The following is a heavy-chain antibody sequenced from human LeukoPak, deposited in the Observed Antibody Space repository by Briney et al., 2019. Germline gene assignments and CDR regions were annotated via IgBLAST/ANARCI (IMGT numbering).Heavy chain of an antibody. CDR2: IKQDGSEK. CDR1: GFTYSSYW. V-gene: IGHV3-7*03. Sequence: GGSLRLSCVASGFTYSSYWMSWVRQAPGKGLEWVANIKQDGSEKNYVDSVKGRFTISRDNAKNSLYLQMNSLRAEDTAVYYCTRDYRGTFDYWGQGTLVTVSS. D-gene: IGHD1-26*01. CDR3: TRDYRGTFDY. J-gene: IGHJ4*02.